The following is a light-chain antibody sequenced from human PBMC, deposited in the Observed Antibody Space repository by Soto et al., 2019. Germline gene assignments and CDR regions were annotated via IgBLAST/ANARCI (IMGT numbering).Light chain of an antibody. CDR1: QGISNY. V-gene: IGKV1-27*01. CDR2: AAS. CDR3: QKYNKSPRT. Sequence: DIQMTQSPSSLSASVGDTVTITCRASQGISNYLAWYQQKPGQVPNLLIYAASTLQSGVPSRFSRSGSWTHCTLFISGRRPEGVATYYCQKYNKSPRTFGQGTEVEI. J-gene: IGKJ1*01.